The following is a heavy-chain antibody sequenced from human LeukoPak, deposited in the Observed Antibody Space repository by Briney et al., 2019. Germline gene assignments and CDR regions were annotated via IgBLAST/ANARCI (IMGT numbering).Heavy chain of an antibody. CDR3: ARRRSGSYYKNWFDP. CDR2: MNPNSGNT. V-gene: IGHV1-8*01. J-gene: IGHJ5*02. D-gene: IGHD3-10*01. CDR1: GYTFTIYG. Sequence: ASVKVSCKASGYTFTIYGINWVRQAPGQGLEWMGWMNPNSGNTGYAQTFQGRVTMTRNTSISTAYMELSSLRSEDTAVYYCARRRSGSYYKNWFDPWGQGTLVTVSS.